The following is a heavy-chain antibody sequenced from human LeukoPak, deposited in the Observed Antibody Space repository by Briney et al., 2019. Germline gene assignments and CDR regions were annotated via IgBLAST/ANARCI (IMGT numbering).Heavy chain of an antibody. Sequence: GGSLRLSCAASGFTVRSYYMAWVRQAPGKGLEWVSIIYSGGDTYYADSVKGRFTISRDNSKNMIYLEMSSLKAEDTAVYYCAKERNLEIAVAGTIFDYWGQGTLVTVSS. CDR1: GFTVRSYY. D-gene: IGHD6-19*01. J-gene: IGHJ4*02. CDR2: IYSGGDT. V-gene: IGHV3-66*01. CDR3: AKERNLEIAVAGTIFDY.